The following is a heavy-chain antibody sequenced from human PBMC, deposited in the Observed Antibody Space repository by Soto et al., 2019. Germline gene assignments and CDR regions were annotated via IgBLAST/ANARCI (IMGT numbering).Heavy chain of an antibody. V-gene: IGHV4-61*01. CDR2: IYYSGTT. J-gene: IGHJ4*02. CDR1: GDSVSNDNYY. Sequence: SETLSLTCAVSGDSVSNDNYYWSWIRQPPGKGLEWIGYIYYSGTTNYNSYLKSRLSLSVDMSKNQFSLKLASVTVADTAVYFCARSQRGRTAFTFDYWGQGALVTVSS. D-gene: IGHD3-16*01. CDR3: ARSQRGRTAFTFDY.